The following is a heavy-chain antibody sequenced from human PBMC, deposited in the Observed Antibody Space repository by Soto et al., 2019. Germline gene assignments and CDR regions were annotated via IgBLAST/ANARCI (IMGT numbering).Heavy chain of an antibody. D-gene: IGHD5-12*01. Sequence: GEAPKISCKGSGYSFTSYWIGWVRQMPGKGLEWMGIIYPGDSDTRYSPSFQGQVTISADKSISTAYLQWSSLKASDTAMYYCASQEMATKNVDAFDIWGQGTMVTV. CDR3: ASQEMATKNVDAFDI. V-gene: IGHV5-51*01. J-gene: IGHJ3*02. CDR1: GYSFTSYW. CDR2: IYPGDSDT.